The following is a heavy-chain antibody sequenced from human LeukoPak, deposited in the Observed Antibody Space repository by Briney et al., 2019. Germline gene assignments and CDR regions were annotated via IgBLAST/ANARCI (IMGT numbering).Heavy chain of an antibody. CDR3: AILRFLEWLTPENYYYYYMDV. J-gene: IGHJ6*03. V-gene: IGHV1-69*01. D-gene: IGHD3-3*01. CDR2: IIPIFGTA. Sequence: SVKVSCKASGGTFSSYAISWVRQAPGQGLEWMGGIIPIFGTANYAQKFQGRVTITADESTSTAYMELSSLRSEDTAVYYCAILRFLEWLTPENYYYYYMDVWGKGTTVTVSS. CDR1: GGTFSSYA.